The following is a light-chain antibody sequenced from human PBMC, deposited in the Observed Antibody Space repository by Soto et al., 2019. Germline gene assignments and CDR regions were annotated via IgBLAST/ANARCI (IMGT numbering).Light chain of an antibody. CDR1: SSNIGSNT. J-gene: IGLJ1*01. CDR3: AAWDDSLSVHYV. V-gene: IGLV1-44*01. Sequence: QSALTQPPSASGTPWQRVTISCSGSSSNIGSNTVNWYQQLPGTAPKLLIYSNNQRPSGVPDRFSGSKSGTSASLAISGLQSEDEADYYCAAWDDSLSVHYVFGTGTKVTVL. CDR2: SNN.